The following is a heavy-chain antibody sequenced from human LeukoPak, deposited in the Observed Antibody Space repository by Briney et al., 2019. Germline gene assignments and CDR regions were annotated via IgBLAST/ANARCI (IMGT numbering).Heavy chain of an antibody. V-gene: IGHV4-59*08. CDR1: GGSISSYY. D-gene: IGHD2-2*02. Sequence: SETLSLTCTVSGGSISSYYWSWIRQPPGKRLEWIGYIYCSGSTNYNPSLKSRVTISVDTSKNQFSLKLSSVTAADTAVYYCARLSLDCSSTSCYNYWGQGTLVTVSS. J-gene: IGHJ4*02. CDR2: IYCSGST. CDR3: ARLSLDCSSTSCYNY.